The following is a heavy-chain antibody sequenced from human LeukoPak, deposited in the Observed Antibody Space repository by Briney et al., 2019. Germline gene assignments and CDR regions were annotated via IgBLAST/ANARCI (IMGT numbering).Heavy chain of an antibody. CDR3: ARVIRTYMDV. D-gene: IGHD3-10*01. CDR2: IKQDGSEE. CDR1: GFTFSNYW. J-gene: IGHJ6*03. Sequence: PGGSLRLSCAASGFTFSNYWMSWVRQAPGKGLEWVANIKQDGSEEYYVDSVKGRFTISRDNAKNSLYLQMNSLRAEDTAVYYCARVIRTYMDVWGKGTTVTVSS. V-gene: IGHV3-7*01.